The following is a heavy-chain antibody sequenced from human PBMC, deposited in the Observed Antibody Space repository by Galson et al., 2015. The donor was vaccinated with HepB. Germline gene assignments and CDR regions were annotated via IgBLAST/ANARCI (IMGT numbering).Heavy chain of an antibody. CDR3: ARDKGAGSGSYYGS. CDR1: GFTFSSYG. CDR2: IWYDGSNK. J-gene: IGHJ5*02. V-gene: IGHV3-33*01. Sequence: SLRLSCAASGFTFSSYGMHWVRQAPGKGLEWVAVIWYDGSNKYYADSVKGRFTISRDNSKNTLYLQMNSLRAEDTAVYYCARDKGAGSGSYYGSWGQGTLVTVSS. D-gene: IGHD1-26*01.